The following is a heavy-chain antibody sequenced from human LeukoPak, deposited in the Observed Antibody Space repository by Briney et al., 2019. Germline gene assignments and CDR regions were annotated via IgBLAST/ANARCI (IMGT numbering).Heavy chain of an antibody. CDR3: ARATPRDYFDN. Sequence: GGSLRLSCAVSGFNVSSNYMSWVRQAPGKGLEWVAVISYDGRNKYYADSVKGRFTISRDNSKNTLYLQMNTLRPEDTAVYSCARATPRDYFDNWGQGTLVTVSS. D-gene: IGHD3-10*01. J-gene: IGHJ4*02. CDR2: ISYDGRNK. CDR1: GFNVSSNY. V-gene: IGHV3-30*03.